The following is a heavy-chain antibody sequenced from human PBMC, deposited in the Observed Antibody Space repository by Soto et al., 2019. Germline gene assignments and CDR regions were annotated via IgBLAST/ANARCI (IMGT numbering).Heavy chain of an antibody. CDR2: IVVVSGST. CDR1: GFDFGSFG. J-gene: IGHJ6*02. Sequence: GASVKVSCKASGFDFGSFGIQFLRQTRGRGLEWMGWIVVVSGSTNYARHFQGRVAISRDMSSSTAYLDLYDLKSDDTAVYFCSADHPHMAMGWPVWGQGTTVTVSS. V-gene: IGHV1-58*02. D-gene: IGHD1-26*01. CDR3: SADHPHMAMGWPV.